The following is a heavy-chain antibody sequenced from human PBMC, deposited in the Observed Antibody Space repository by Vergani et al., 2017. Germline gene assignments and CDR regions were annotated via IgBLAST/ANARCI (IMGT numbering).Heavy chain of an antibody. CDR1: GFTFSTYD. CDR2: IGTAGDT. V-gene: IGHV3-13*01. Sequence: EVQLVESGGGLVQPGGSLRLSCAASGFTFSTYDMHWVRQATGKGLEWVSAIGTAGDTYYPGSVKGRFTISRDNAKNSLYLQMNSLRAEDTAVYYCARDPGSSGWYGDYWGQGTLVTVSS. CDR3: ARDPGSSGWYGDY. D-gene: IGHD6-19*01. J-gene: IGHJ4*02.